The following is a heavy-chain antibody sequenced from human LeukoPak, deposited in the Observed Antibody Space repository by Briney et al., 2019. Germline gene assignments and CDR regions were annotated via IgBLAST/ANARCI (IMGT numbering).Heavy chain of an antibody. CDR3: ARKGELERRRSWDC. J-gene: IGHJ4*02. D-gene: IGHD1-1*01. CDR2: IKQDGRER. Sequence: GGSLRLSCAASGFTFSNYWMSWVRQTPGTGLEWVANIKQDGRERYYVDSVKGRFTISRDNAKNSLYLQMSSLRAEDTAVYYCARKGELERRRSWDCWGQGTLVTVSS. CDR1: GFTFSNYW. V-gene: IGHV3-7*03.